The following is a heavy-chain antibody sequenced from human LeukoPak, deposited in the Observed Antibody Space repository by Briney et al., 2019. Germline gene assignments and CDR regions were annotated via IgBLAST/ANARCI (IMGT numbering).Heavy chain of an antibody. CDR3: AREEGSGWYGYFDL. J-gene: IGHJ2*01. CDR2: IKQDGSEK. Sequence: GGSLRLSCAASGFTFSSYWMSWVRQAPGEGLEWVANIKQDGSEKYYVDSVKGRFTISRDNAKNSLYLQMNSLRAEDTAVYYCAREEGSGWYGYFDLWGRGTLVTVSS. D-gene: IGHD6-19*01. CDR1: GFTFSSYW. V-gene: IGHV3-7*03.